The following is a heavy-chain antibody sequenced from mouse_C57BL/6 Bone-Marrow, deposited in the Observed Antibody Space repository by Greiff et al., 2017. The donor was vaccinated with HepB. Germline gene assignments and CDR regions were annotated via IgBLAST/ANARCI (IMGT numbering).Heavy chain of an antibody. CDR1: GFSLTSYG. J-gene: IGHJ3*01. D-gene: IGHD2-4*01. V-gene: IGHV2-2*01. Sequence: VKLVESGPGLVQPSQSLSITCTVSGFSLTSYGVHWVRQSPGKGLEWLGVIWSGGSTDYNAAFISRLSISKDNSKSQVFFKMNSLQADDTAIYYCARFYDYFWFAYWGQGTLVTVSA. CDR2: IWSGGST. CDR3: ARFYDYFWFAY.